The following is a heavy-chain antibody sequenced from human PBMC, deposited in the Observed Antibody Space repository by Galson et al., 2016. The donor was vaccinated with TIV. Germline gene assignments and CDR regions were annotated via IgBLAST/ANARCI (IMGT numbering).Heavy chain of an antibody. Sequence: TLSLTCSVSGGPINSGGYYWSWPRQHPGKGLEWIGYIYYSGTTQYNQSLKSRVSISVETSKTQFSLNLRSVTAAETAVYSCARDKNDYGFDAFEIWGQGTMVIVSS. D-gene: IGHD4-17*01. V-gene: IGHV4-31*03. CDR3: ARDKNDYGFDAFEI. J-gene: IGHJ3*02. CDR1: GGPINSGGYY. CDR2: IYYSGTT.